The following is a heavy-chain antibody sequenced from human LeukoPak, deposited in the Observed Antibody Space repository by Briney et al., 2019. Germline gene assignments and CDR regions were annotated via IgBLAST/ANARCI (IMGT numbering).Heavy chain of an antibody. CDR3: ARSLGGYGPFDY. CDR2: IWYDGSNK. V-gene: IGHV3-33*01. CDR1: GFTFSSYG. D-gene: IGHD3-16*01. Sequence: PGGSLRLSCAASGFTFSSYGMHWVRQAPGKGLEGVAVIWYDGSNKYYADSVKGRFTISRDNSKNTLYLQMNSLRAEDTAVYYCARSLGGYGPFDYWGQGTLVTVSS. J-gene: IGHJ4*02.